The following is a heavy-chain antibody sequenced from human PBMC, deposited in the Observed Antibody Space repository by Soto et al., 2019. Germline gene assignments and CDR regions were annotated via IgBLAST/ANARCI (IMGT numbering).Heavy chain of an antibody. J-gene: IGHJ4*02. V-gene: IGHV4-30-4*01. D-gene: IGHD2-21*02. CDR3: DREGTTVVTLDY. CDR2: IYYSGST. CDR1: GGSISSGDYY. Sequence: PSETLSLTCTVSGGSISSGDYYWSWIRQPPGKGLEWIGYIYYSGSTYYNPSLKSRVTISVDTSKNQFSLKLSSVTAADTAVYYCDREGTTVVTLDYWGQGTLVTVSS.